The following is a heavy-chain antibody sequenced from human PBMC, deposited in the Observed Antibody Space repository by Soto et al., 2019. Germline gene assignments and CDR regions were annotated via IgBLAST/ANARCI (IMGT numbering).Heavy chain of an antibody. CDR1: GFTFSNYA. V-gene: IGHV3-23*01. D-gene: IGHD3-3*01. CDR3: AKWREWVPPPTFDY. Sequence: PGGSLRLSCAASGFTFSNYAMSWVRQAPGKGLEWVSSISGSGDNTYFADSVKGRFTISRDNSKHTLYLQMNSLRAEDTAVYYCAKWREWVPPPTFDYWGQGTLVTVSS. CDR2: ISGSGDNT. J-gene: IGHJ4*02.